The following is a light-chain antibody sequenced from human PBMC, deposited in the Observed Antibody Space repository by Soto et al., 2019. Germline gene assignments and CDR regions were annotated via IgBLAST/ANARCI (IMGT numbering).Light chain of an antibody. CDR1: QRVGSRF. Sequence: EIELTQSPGTLSLSPGETATLSCRASQRVGSRFLAWYQQKPGQAPRLLIYGASNRATGIPDRFSGSGSGTEFTLSISRLEPEDFAMYYCQQYDGSPRTFGQGTKVDVK. J-gene: IGKJ1*01. CDR2: GAS. CDR3: QQYDGSPRT. V-gene: IGKV3-20*01.